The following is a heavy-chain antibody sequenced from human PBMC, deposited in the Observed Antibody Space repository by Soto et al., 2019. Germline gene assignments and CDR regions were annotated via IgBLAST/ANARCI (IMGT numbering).Heavy chain of an antibody. CDR1: GFTFSSYA. D-gene: IGHD1-26*01. CDR3: AKDKRYRGSYRRPYYFDY. Sequence: GGSLRLSCATSGFTFSSYAMSWVRQAPGKXLEWVSAISGSGGSTYYADSVKGRSTISRDNSKNTLYLQMNSLRAEDTAVYYCAKDKRYRGSYRRPYYFDYWGQGTLVTVSS. CDR2: ISGSGGST. V-gene: IGHV3-23*01. J-gene: IGHJ4*02.